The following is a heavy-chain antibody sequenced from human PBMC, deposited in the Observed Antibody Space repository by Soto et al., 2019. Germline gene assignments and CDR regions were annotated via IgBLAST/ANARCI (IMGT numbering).Heavy chain of an antibody. Sequence: QITLKESGPTLVKSTQTLTLTCTFSGFSLTSSGVSVAWIRQPPGKALEWLALIYWDEDKRYSPSLKTRLSITKDTSKNQVVLTMTNVDPVDTGTYYCAHASSSHHQAMDVWGQGTTVTVSS. J-gene: IGHJ6*02. CDR1: GFSLTSSGVS. CDR2: IYWDEDK. V-gene: IGHV2-5*02. CDR3: AHASSSHHQAMDV. D-gene: IGHD6-6*01.